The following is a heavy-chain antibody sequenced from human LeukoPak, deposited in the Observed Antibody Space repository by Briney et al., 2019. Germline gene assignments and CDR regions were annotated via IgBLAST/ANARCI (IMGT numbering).Heavy chain of an antibody. J-gene: IGHJ4*02. D-gene: IGHD3-10*01. CDR1: GFTFSTYW. CDR3: AKWATYYYGSGKGHFDY. CDR2: ISGDGSDT. Sequence: GGSLRLSCAASGFTFSTYWMHWVRQAPGKGLVWVSRISGDGSDTRYADSVKGRFIISRDNAKNTLYLQMNSLRAEDTAVYYCAKWATYYYGSGKGHFDYWGQGTLVTVSS. V-gene: IGHV3-74*01.